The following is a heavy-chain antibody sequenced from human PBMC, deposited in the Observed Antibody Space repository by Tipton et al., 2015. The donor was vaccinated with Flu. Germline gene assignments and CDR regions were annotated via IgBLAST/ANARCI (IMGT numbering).Heavy chain of an antibody. Sequence: SLRLSCAASGFTLSLYAIHWVRRAPGKGLEWVALISKDGSEKYFADSVKGRSTISRENSRNMVFLQMNSLRAEDTAVYYCARDLPYGGTAFDIWGQGTMVTVSS. CDR2: ISKDGSEK. V-gene: IGHV3-30*04. CDR3: ARDLPYGGTAFDI. CDR1: GFTLSLYA. J-gene: IGHJ3*02. D-gene: IGHD4/OR15-4a*01.